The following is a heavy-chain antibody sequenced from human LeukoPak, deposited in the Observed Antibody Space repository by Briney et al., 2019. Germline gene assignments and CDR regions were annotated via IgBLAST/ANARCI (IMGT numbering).Heavy chain of an antibody. CDR1: GFTFSSYA. J-gene: IGHJ4*02. D-gene: IGHD5-12*01. Sequence: QPGGSLRLSCAASGFTFSSYAMSWVRQAPGKGLEWVSAISGSGGSTYYADSVKGRFTISRDNSKNTLYLQMNSLRAENTAVYYCAKAKARGYSGYDADYWGQGTLVTVSS. CDR2: ISGSGGST. CDR3: AKAKARGYSGYDADY. V-gene: IGHV3-23*01.